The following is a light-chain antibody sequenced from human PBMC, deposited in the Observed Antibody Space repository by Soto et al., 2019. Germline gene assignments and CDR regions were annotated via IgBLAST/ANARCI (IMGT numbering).Light chain of an antibody. V-gene: IGKV1-5*03. CDR2: KAS. J-gene: IGKJ1*01. Sequence: DIQMTQSPSTLSASVGDRVTITCRASQSIGSWLAWYQQKPGRATKLLIHKASSLQSGVPSRFSGSGSGTEFTLTISSLQPDDFATYYCQQYNSYSLWTFGQGTKVDIK. CDR3: QQYNSYSLWT. CDR1: QSIGSW.